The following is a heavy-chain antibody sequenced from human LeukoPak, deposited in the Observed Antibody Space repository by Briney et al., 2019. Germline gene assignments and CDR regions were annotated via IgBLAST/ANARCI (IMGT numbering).Heavy chain of an antibody. Sequence: PSQTLSLTCTVSGGSISNSYWSWIRQPPGPGLECIGYIHYSGSINYNPSLKSRVAISVDTSKNQFSLRVTSVTAADTAVSYCAILYPLVSISTYHYHPLDVWGQGTTVTVS. D-gene: IGHD2-8*02. CDR3: AILYPLVSISTYHYHPLDV. CDR1: GGSISNSY. V-gene: IGHV4-59*08. J-gene: IGHJ6*02. CDR2: IHYSGSI.